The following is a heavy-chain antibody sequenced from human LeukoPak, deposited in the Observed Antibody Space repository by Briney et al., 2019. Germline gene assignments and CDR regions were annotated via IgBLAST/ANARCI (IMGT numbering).Heavy chain of an antibody. J-gene: IGHJ6*02. V-gene: IGHV1-8*01. CDR3: ARGAGTIFGVVKNYYYYGMDV. D-gene: IGHD3-3*01. Sequence: GASVKVSCKASGYTFTSYDINWVRQATGQGLEWMGWMNPNSGNTGYAQKFQGRVTMTRNTSISTAYMELSSLRSEDTAVYYCARGAGTIFGVVKNYYYYGMDVWGQGTTVTVSS. CDR1: GYTFTSYD. CDR2: MNPNSGNT.